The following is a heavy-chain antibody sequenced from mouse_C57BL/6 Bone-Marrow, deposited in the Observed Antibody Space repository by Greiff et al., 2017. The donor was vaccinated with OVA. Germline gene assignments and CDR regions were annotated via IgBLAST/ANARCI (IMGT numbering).Heavy chain of an antibody. CDR3: RLPTGY. J-gene: IGHJ2*01. Sequence: VMLVESGAELARPGASVKMSCKASGYTFTSYTMHWVKQRPGRGLEWIGYINPSSGYTKYNQKFKDKATLTADKSSSTAYMQLSSLTSEDSAVYYCRLPTGYWGQGTTLTVSA. CDR1: GYTFTSYT. CDR2: INPSSGYT. V-gene: IGHV1-4*01. D-gene: IGHD5-5*01.